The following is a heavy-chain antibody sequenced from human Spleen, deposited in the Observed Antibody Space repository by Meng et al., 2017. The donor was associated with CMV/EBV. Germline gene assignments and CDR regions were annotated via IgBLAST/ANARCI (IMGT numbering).Heavy chain of an antibody. CDR1: GFTFSSYD. CDR3: VRAYRSSGKPFVY. Sequence: GESLKISCSASGFTFSSYDMHWVRQGIGKGLEWVSVIDITGDSYYSDSVKGRFTISSENAKNSLYLQMNSLRAGDTAVYYCVRAYRSSGKPFVYWGQGTLVTVSS. D-gene: IGHD6-13*01. CDR2: IDITGDS. J-gene: IGHJ4*02. V-gene: IGHV3-13*01.